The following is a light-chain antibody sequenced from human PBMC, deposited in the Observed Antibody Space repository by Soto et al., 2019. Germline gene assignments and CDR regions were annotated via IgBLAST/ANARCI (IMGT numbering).Light chain of an antibody. CDR3: QQYVNSPFT. CDR2: EAS. V-gene: IGKV3-20*01. Sequence: FVLTQSPGTLSLSPGERATLSCRASQTARGNYIAWYQQKPGQAPRVLIFEASRRATGTPDRFSGSGSGTDFTLTISRLEPEDFAVYYCQQYVNSPFTFGQGTNLEI. CDR1: QTARGNY. J-gene: IGKJ2*01.